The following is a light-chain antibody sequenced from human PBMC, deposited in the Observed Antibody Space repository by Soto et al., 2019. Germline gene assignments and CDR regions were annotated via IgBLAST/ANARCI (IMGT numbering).Light chain of an antibody. V-gene: IGKV3-20*01. J-gene: IGKJ4*01. CDR2: GAS. CDR1: QSISSTY. CDR3: ELYRCSLPLT. Sequence: EIVLTQSPGTLSLSPGERATLSCRASQSISSTYLAWYQQKPGQAPRLLIFGASSRASGIPDRFGGSGSGTEYTLTIGSLVPEDFSLYHCELYRCSLPLTFGGGTKVEI.